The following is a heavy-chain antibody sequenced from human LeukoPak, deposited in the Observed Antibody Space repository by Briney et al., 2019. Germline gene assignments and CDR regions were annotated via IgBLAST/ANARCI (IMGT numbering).Heavy chain of an antibody. CDR3: ARVPLYYYDSSGYYGLDY. V-gene: IGHV4-34*01. Sequence: SETLSLTCAVYGGSFSGYYWSWIRQPPGKGLEWIGEINHSGSTNYNPSLKSRVTISVDTSKNQFSLKLSSVTAADTAVYYCARVPLYYYDSSGYYGLDYWGQGTLVTVSS. J-gene: IGHJ4*02. CDR1: GGSFSGYY. D-gene: IGHD3-22*01. CDR2: INHSGST.